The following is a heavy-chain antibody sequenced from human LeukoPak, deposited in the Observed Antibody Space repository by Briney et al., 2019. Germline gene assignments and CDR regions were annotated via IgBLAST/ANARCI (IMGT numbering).Heavy chain of an antibody. CDR2: IGGGGGST. D-gene: IGHD2-15*01. J-gene: IGHJ4*02. CDR3: AKGHRYCTSGNCNSAVDY. V-gene: IGHV3-23*01. CDR1: GFTFSNFA. Sequence: GGSLRLSCAASGFTFSNFALSWVRQASGKGLEWVSTIGGGGGSTDYTDSVKGRFTISRDNSKNTLYLQMNSLGAEDTAVYYCAKGHRYCTSGNCNSAVDYWGQGTLVTVSS.